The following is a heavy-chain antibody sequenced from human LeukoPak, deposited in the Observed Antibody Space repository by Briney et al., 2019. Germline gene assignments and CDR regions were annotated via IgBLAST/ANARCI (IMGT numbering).Heavy chain of an antibody. D-gene: IGHD3-10*02. J-gene: IGHJ6*04. V-gene: IGHV3-64*01. CDR3: AELGITMIGGV. Sequence: PGGSLRLSCAASGFTFSSYAIHWVRQAPGKGLEYVSAISNNGGSTFYANSVKGRFIVSRDNSKNTLYLQMGSLRAEDLAVYYCAELGITMIGGVWGKGTTVTISS. CDR2: ISNNGGST. CDR1: GFTFSSYA.